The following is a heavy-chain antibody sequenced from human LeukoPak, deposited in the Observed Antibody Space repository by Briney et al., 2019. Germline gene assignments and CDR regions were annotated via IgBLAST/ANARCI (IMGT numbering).Heavy chain of an antibody. CDR3: AKDGGPDYSNYLLRWYYYMDV. CDR1: GFSFSDYY. V-gene: IGHV3-11*01. Sequence: PGGSLRLSCAASGFSFSDYYMSWIRQAPGRGLEWVSFISGSGSNIYYADSVKGRFIISRDNAKNSLDLQMSSLRAEDTAVYYCAKDGGPDYSNYLLRWYYYMDVWGQGTMVTVSS. CDR2: ISGSGSNI. J-gene: IGHJ6*03. D-gene: IGHD4-11*01.